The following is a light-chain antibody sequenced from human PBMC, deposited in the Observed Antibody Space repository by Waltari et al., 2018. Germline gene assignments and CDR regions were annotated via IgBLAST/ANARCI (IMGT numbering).Light chain of an antibody. CDR1: HGISNY. CDR2: SAS. J-gene: IGKJ4*01. V-gene: IGKV1-9*01. Sequence: DIQLTQSPSFLSASGIDRVTITCRAIHGISNYFAGYQQKPGKAPKRLIYSASTLQSGVPSRFSGSGSGTEFSLTISSLQPEDFATYYCQQLNSYPLTFGGGTKVEIK. CDR3: QQLNSYPLT.